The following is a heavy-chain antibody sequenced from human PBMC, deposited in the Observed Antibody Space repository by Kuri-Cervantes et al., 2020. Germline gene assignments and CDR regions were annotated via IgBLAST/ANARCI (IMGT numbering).Heavy chain of an antibody. CDR1: GGTITNYY. J-gene: IGHJ5*02. D-gene: IGHD3-9*01. Sequence: GSLRLSCTVSGGTITNYYWSWVRQSAGKGLEWLGRIYSSGKIDHNPSLKSRVTMSVDTSNNQFSLWLSSVSAADTAVYYCARFNYDVLTGCRFDPWGQGTLVTVSS. CDR3: ARFNYDVLTGCRFDP. V-gene: IGHV4-4*07. CDR2: IYSSGKI.